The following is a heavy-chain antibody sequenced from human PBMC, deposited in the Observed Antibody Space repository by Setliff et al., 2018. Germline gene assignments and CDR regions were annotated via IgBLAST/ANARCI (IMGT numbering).Heavy chain of an antibody. CDR1: GGSFSTYY. Sequence: PSETLSLTCAVYGGSFSTYYWIWIRQPPGKGLEWIGEINHSGSTNYNPSLKSRVTISVDTSKNQFSLKLSSVTAADTAVYYCARGYFGLAPTEDFWGQGTLVTVSS. CDR2: INHSGST. CDR3: ARGYFGLAPTEDF. J-gene: IGHJ4*02. D-gene: IGHD3-3*01. V-gene: IGHV4-34*01.